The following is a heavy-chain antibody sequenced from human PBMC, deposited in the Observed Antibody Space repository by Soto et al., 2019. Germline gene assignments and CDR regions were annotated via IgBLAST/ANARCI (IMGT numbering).Heavy chain of an antibody. CDR1: GGSFSGYY. CDR2: INHSGST. V-gene: IGHV4-34*01. Sequence: SETLSLTCAVYGGSFSGYYWSWIRQPPGKGLEWIGEINHSGSTNYNPSLKSRVTISVDTSKNQFSLKLSSVTAADTAVYYCGRCSSMEPYYYYYMDVWGKGTTVTVSS. CDR3: GRCSSMEPYYYYYMDV. J-gene: IGHJ6*03. D-gene: IGHD1-1*01.